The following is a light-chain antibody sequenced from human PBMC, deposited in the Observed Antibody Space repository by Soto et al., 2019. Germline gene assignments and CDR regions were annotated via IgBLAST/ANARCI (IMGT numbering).Light chain of an antibody. CDR1: QSVSTSY. Sequence: DIVLTQSPGTLSLSPGDRATLSCRASQSVSTSYLAWYQQKPGQAPRLLIYGASSRATGIPDRVSGSGSGKDFTLTISGLEPEDFAVYYCQQYGNSRGTFGQGTKVEIK. CDR3: QQYGNSRGT. V-gene: IGKV3-20*01. CDR2: GAS. J-gene: IGKJ1*01.